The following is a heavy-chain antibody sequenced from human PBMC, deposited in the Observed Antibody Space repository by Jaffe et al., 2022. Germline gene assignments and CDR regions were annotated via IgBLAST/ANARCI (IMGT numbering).Heavy chain of an antibody. Sequence: QVQLQQWGAGLLKPSETLSLTCAVYGGSFSGYYWSWIRQPPGKGLEWIGEINHSGSTNYNPSLKSRVTISVDTSKNQFSLKLSSVTAADTAVYYCARITPRLRPVRAGGRKNWFDPWGQGTLVTVSS. D-gene: IGHD5-12*01. CDR3: ARITPRLRPVRAGGRKNWFDP. CDR1: GGSFSGYY. V-gene: IGHV4-34*01. CDR2: INHSGST. J-gene: IGHJ5*02.